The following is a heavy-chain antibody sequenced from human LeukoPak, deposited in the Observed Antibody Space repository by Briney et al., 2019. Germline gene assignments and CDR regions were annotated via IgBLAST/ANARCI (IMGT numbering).Heavy chain of an antibody. Sequence: PGGSLRLSCAASGFTFSSYEMNWVRQALGKGLEWVSYISSSGSTIYYADSVKGRFTISRDNAKNSLYLQMNSLRAEDTAVYYCARDGYSYGNFDFWGQGTLVTVSS. J-gene: IGHJ4*02. CDR2: ISSSGSTI. D-gene: IGHD5-18*01. CDR1: GFTFSSYE. CDR3: ARDGYSYGNFDF. V-gene: IGHV3-48*03.